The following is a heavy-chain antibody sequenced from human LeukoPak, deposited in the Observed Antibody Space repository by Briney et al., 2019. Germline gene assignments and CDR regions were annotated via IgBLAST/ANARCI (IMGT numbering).Heavy chain of an antibody. V-gene: IGHV4-38-2*02. D-gene: IGHD5-18*01. CDR1: GYSISSGYY. Sequence: PSETLSLTCTVSGYSISSGYYWGWIRQPPGKGLEWIGSIYHSGSTYYNPSLKSRVTISVDTSKNQFSLKLSSVTAADTAVYYCARGEWIQLDPWGQGTLVTVSS. CDR3: ARGEWIQLDP. CDR2: IYHSGST. J-gene: IGHJ5*02.